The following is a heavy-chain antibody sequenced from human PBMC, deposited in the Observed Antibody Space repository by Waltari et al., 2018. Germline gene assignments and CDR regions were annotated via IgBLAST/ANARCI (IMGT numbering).Heavy chain of an antibody. CDR2: IYHSGST. D-gene: IGHD4-17*01. V-gene: IGHV4-38-2*01. CDR3: ARRHDYGDYLFDY. Sequence: QVQLQESGPGLVKPSATLSLTCAVSGYSISSGYYWGWIRQPPGKGLEWIGSIYHSGSTYYNPSLKSRVTISVDTSKNQFSLKLSSVTAADTAVYYCARRHDYGDYLFDYWGQGTLVTVSS. J-gene: IGHJ4*02. CDR1: GYSISSGYY.